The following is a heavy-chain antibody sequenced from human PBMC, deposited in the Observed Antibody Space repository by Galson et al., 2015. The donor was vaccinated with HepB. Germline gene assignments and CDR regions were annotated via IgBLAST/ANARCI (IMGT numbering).Heavy chain of an antibody. D-gene: IGHD2-2*01. J-gene: IGHJ4*02. CDR1: GFTFSSYA. CDR2: ISGCGGST. CDR3: AKAIIVVVPAAMSY. V-gene: IGHV3-23*01. Sequence: SLRLSCAASGFTFSSYAMSWVRQAPGKGLEWVSAISGCGGSTYYADSVKGRFTTSRDNSKNTLYLQMNSLRAEDTAVYYCAKAIIVVVPAAMSYWGQGTLVTVSS.